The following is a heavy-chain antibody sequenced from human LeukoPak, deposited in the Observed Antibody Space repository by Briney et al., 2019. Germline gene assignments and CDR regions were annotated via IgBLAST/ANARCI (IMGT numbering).Heavy chain of an antibody. CDR3: ARIRGGNNYHFDY. J-gene: IGHJ4*02. V-gene: IGHV1-2*02. Sequence: ASVKVSCKASGYTFTDYYIHWVRQPPGQGLEWMGWINPNSGATNYAQKFQGRATMTKDTSISTGYMELSRLRSDDTAVYYCARIRGGNNYHFDYWGQGTLVTVSS. CDR1: GYTFTDYY. D-gene: IGHD1-26*01. CDR2: INPNSGAT.